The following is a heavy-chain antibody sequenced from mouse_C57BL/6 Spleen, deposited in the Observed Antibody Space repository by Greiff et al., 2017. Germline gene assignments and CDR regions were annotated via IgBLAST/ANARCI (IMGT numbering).Heavy chain of an antibody. V-gene: IGHV7-3*01. CDR2: IRNKANGYTT. CDR3: ARYGTGHWYFDV. D-gene: IGHD4-1*01. CDR1: GFTFTDYY. Sequence: EVQRVESGGGLVQPGGSLSLSCAASGFTFTDYYMSWVRQPPGKALEWLGFIRNKANGYTTEYSASVKGRFTISRDNSQSILYLQMNALRAEDSATYYCARYGTGHWYFDVWGTGTTVTVSS. J-gene: IGHJ1*03.